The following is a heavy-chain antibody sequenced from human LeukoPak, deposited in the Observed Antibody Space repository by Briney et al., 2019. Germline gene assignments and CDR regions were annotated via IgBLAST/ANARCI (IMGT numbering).Heavy chain of an antibody. J-gene: IGHJ4*01. CDR1: GFPLSSYA. Sequence: GGSLRLSCAASGFPLSSYAVSWVRQAPGKGLEWVSCISGSGGSTYYADSVKGRFTISRDNSKNTLYLQMNSLRAEDTAVYYCVKDSSGWLDYWGHGTLVTVSS. CDR3: VKDSSGWLDY. CDR2: ISGSGGST. V-gene: IGHV3-23*01. D-gene: IGHD6-19*01.